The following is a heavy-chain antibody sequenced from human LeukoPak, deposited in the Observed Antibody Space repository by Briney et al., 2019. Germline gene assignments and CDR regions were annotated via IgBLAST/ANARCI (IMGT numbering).Heavy chain of an antibody. CDR1: GFTFSDYY. Sequence: PGGSLRLSCAASGFTFSDYYMSWIRQAPGKGLEWVSYISSSGSTIYYADSVKGRFTISRDNAKNSLYLQMNSLRAEDTAVYYCARGPVAIYQFNHFDYWGQGTLVTVSS. CDR3: ARGPVAIYQFNHFDY. CDR2: ISSSGSTI. J-gene: IGHJ4*02. D-gene: IGHD2-2*01. V-gene: IGHV3-11*01.